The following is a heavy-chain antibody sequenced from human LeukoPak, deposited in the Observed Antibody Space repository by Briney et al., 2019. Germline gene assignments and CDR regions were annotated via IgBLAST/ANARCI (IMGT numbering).Heavy chain of an antibody. D-gene: IGHD5-24*01. CDR3: ARVQRDGYWLGL. CDR2: IYYSGST. Sequence: NPSETLSLTCTVSGGSVSSGSYYWSWIRQPPGKGLEWIGYIYYSGSTNYNPSLKSRVTISVDTSKNQFPLKLSSVTAADTAVYYCARVQRDGYWLGLWGQGTLVTVSS. V-gene: IGHV4-61*01. CDR1: GGSVSSGSYY. J-gene: IGHJ4*02.